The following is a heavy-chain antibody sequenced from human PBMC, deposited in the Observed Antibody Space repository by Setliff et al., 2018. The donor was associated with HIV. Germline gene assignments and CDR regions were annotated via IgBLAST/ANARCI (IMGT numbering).Heavy chain of an antibody. V-gene: IGHV3-33*01. J-gene: IGHJ5*02. D-gene: IGHD3-22*01. CDR3: ARDKDYYDSNDYYPNWFAP. CDR2: IWYDGNNK. Sequence: PGGSLRLSCAASGFTFSSYGMHWVRQAPGKGLEWVAVIWYDGNNKYYADSVKGRFTISRDNSKNTLYLQMNSLRAEDTAVYYCARDKDYYDSNDYYPNWFAPWGQGTLVTVSS. CDR1: GFTFSSYG.